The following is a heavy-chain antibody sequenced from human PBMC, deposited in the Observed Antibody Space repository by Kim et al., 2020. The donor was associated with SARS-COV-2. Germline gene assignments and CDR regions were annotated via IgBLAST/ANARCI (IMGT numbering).Heavy chain of an antibody. D-gene: IGHD6-19*01. CDR2: IYYSGST. CDR3: ARRRRHSSGWYEFDY. Sequence: SETLSLTCTVSGGSISSSSYYWGWIRQPPGKGLEWIGSIYYSGSTYYNPSLKSRVTISVDTSKNQFSLKLSSVTAADTAVYYCARRRRHSSGWYEFDYWGQGTLVTVSS. CDR1: GGSISSSSYY. J-gene: IGHJ4*02. V-gene: IGHV4-39*01.